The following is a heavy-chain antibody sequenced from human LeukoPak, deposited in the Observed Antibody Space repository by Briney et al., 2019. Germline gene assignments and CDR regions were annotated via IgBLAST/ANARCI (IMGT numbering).Heavy chain of an antibody. D-gene: IGHD3-10*01. J-gene: IGHJ3*02. V-gene: IGHV4-59*01. CDR2: FDHSGST. CDR3: ATGLLRTAFDI. CDR1: GASISSYY. Sequence: SETLSLTCTVSGASISSYYWSWVRQPQGKGLELIGYFDHSGSTNYNPSLKSRVTISVDTPKTQFSLKLNSVTAADTAVYYCATGLLRTAFDIWGQGTQVTVSS.